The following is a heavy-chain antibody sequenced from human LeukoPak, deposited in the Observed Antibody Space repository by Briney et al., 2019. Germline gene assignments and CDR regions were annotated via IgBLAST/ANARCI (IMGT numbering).Heavy chain of an antibody. J-gene: IGHJ3*02. CDR1: GFTFDDHG. V-gene: IGHV3-20*04. CDR3: ARVLGYCTNGVCVGAFDI. Sequence: PGGSLRLSCIASGFTFDDHGMSWVRQAPGKGLEWVSNINWNGGSTGYVDSVKGRFTISRDNGKNSLYLQMNSLRVEDTAFYYCARVLGYCTNGVCVGAFDIWGQGTMVTVSS. D-gene: IGHD2-8*01. CDR2: INWNGGST.